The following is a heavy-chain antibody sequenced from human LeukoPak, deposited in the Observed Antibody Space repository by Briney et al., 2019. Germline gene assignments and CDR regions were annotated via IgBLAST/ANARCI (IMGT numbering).Heavy chain of an antibody. J-gene: IGHJ5*02. V-gene: IGHV1-3*01. CDR2: INAGNGNT. CDR1: GYTFTSYA. Sequence: ASVTVSCTASGYTFTSYAMHWVRQAPGQRLEWMGWINAGNGNTKYSQKFQGRVTITRDTSASTAYMELSSLRSEDTAVYYCARDSGGIAARPVNWFDPWGQGTLVTVSS. D-gene: IGHD6-6*01. CDR3: ARDSGGIAARPVNWFDP.